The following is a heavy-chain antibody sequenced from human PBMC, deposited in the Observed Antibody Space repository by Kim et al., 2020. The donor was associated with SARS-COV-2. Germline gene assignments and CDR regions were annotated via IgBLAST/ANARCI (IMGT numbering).Heavy chain of an antibody. J-gene: IGHJ6*02. CDR3: AKARGYTYYYGSGSYWDYGLDV. D-gene: IGHD3-10*01. CDR1: GFTFSSYA. CDR2: ISGSGGST. V-gene: IGHV3-23*01. Sequence: GGSLRLSCAASGFTFSSYAMSWVRQAPGKGLEWVSAISGSGGSTYYADAVKGRFTISRDNSKNTLYLQMNSLRAEDTAVYYCAKARGYTYYYGSGSYWDYGLDVWGQGTPVTVSS.